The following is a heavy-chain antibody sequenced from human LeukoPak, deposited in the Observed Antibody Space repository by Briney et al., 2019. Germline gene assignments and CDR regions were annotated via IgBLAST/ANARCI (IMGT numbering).Heavy chain of an antibody. CDR3: ARGQYGDFFDY. CDR2: IYYSGST. V-gene: IGHV4-61*01. Sequence: PSETLSLTRTVSGGSVSSGSYYWSWIRQPPGKGLEWIGYIYYSGSTNYNPSLKSRVTISGDTSKNQFSLKLSSVTAADTAVYYCARGQYGDFFDYWRQGTLVTVSS. D-gene: IGHD4-17*01. CDR1: GGSVSSGSYY. J-gene: IGHJ4*02.